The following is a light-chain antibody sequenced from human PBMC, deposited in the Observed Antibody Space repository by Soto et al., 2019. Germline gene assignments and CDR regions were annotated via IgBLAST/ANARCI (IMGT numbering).Light chain of an antibody. V-gene: IGKV3-15*01. J-gene: IGKJ4*01. CDR3: QQYKNWPPLT. CDR1: QSVSSN. CDR2: GAS. Sequence: DIVLTQSPATLSVSPGETATLSCGASQSVSSNVAWYQQKPGQAPSLLIYGASTRATDIPPRFSGSGSGTEFTLTITSLQSEDIAVYFCQQYKNWPPLTFGGGTKVDI.